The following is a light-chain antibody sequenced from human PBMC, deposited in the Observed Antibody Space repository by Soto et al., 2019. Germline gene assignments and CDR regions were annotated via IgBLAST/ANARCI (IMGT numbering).Light chain of an antibody. CDR3: QQYNNWPPGT. CDR2: GAS. V-gene: IGKV3-15*01. J-gene: IGKJ5*01. CDR1: QSVSSN. Sequence: EIVMTQSPATLSVSPGERATLSCRASQSVSSNLAWYQQKPGQAPRLVISGASTRATTIPARFSGSASGTEFTLTISSLQSEDFAVYYCQQYNNWPPGTFGQGTRLEIK.